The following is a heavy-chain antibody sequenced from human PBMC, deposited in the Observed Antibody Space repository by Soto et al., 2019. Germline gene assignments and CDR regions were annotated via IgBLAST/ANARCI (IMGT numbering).Heavy chain of an antibody. CDR3: ARAGLTFQVSSTSCYAWDAFES. CDR1: GYSFTSYW. CDR2: IYPGDSDT. D-gene: IGHD2-2*01. Sequence: GESLKISCKGSGYSFTSYWIGWVRQMPGKGLEWMGIIYPGDSDTRYSPSFHGQVTVSADKSISTAYLQWSSLKASDTALYYCARAGLTFQVSSTSCYAWDAFESWGKGAMVTV. V-gene: IGHV5-51*01. J-gene: IGHJ3*02.